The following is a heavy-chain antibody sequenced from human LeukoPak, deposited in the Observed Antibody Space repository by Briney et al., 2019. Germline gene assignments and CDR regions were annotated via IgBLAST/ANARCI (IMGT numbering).Heavy chain of an antibody. CDR1: GFTFSDYY. V-gene: IGHV3-11*04. CDR3: ARDGPIFGVVIGDY. J-gene: IGHJ4*02. CDR2: ISDSGSTL. Sequence: GGSLRLSCAASGFTFSDYYMSWIRQAPGKGLESVSYISDSGSTLYYADSVKGRFTISRDNAKNSLYLQMNSLRAEDTAVYYCARDGPIFGVVIGDYWGQGTLVTVSS. D-gene: IGHD3-3*01.